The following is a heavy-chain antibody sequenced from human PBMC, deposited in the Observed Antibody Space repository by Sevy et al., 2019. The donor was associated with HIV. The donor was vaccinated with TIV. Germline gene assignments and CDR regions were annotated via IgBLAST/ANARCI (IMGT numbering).Heavy chain of an antibody. V-gene: IGHV7-4-1*02. J-gene: IGHJ6*02. CDR2: INTNTGNP. D-gene: IGHD3-10*01. CDR3: ARGEYYGSGSAPDPYGMDV. Sequence: ASVKVSCKASGYTFTSYAMNWVRQAPGQGLEWMGWINTNTGNPTYAQGFTGRLVFSLDTSVSTAYLQISSLKAEDTAVYYCARGEYYGSGSAPDPYGMDVWGQGTTVTVSS. CDR1: GYTFTSYA.